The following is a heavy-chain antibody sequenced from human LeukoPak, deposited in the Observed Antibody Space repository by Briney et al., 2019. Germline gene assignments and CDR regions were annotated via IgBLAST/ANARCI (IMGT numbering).Heavy chain of an antibody. D-gene: IGHD4-17*01. CDR1: GGSISSGGYS. CDR3: ARAYGYGAKRRWFDP. CDR2: IYYSGST. Sequence: TSQTLSLTCAVSGGSISSGGYSWSWIRQPPGKGLEWIGYIYYSGSTYYNPSLKSRVTISVDTSKNQFSLKLSSVTAADTAVYYCARAYGYGAKRRWFDPWGQGTLVTVSS. J-gene: IGHJ5*02. V-gene: IGHV4-30-4*07.